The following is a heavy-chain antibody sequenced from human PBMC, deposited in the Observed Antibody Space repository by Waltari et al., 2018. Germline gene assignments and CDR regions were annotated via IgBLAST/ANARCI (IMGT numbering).Heavy chain of an antibody. D-gene: IGHD3-22*01. CDR3: ARTRPEYYYDSSGYPDYFDY. J-gene: IGHJ4*02. CDR2: INHRGST. V-gene: IGHV4-34*01. Sequence: QVQLQQWGAGLLQPSETLSLTCAVYGGSFSGYYWSWIRQPPGKGLEWIGEINHRGSTNYNPSLKSRVTISVDTSKNQFSLKLSSVTAADTAVYYCARTRPEYYYDSSGYPDYFDYWGQGTLVTVSS. CDR1: GGSFSGYY.